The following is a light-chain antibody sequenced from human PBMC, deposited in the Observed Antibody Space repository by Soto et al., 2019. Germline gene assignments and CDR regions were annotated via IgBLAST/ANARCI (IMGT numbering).Light chain of an antibody. CDR1: ASNVGGNP. Sequence: QSVLTQPPSVSGTPGQKVSISCSGSASNVGGNPVNWYQHLPGAAPKLLIYTNHQRPSGVPDRFSGSKSGTSASLAISGLRSEDEANFYCAAWDDSLNAVVFGGGTKLTVL. V-gene: IGLV1-44*01. CDR2: TNH. CDR3: AAWDDSLNAVV. J-gene: IGLJ2*01.